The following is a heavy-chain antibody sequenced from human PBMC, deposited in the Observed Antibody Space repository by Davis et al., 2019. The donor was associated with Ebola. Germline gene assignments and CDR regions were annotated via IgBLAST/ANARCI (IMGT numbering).Heavy chain of an antibody. CDR3: ARDLIFGVVTGYGMDV. V-gene: IGHV3-66*01. D-gene: IGHD3-3*01. J-gene: IGHJ6*02. CDR1: GFTVSSNY. CDR2: IYSGGST. Sequence: GESLKISCAASGFTVSSNYMSWVRQAPGKGLEWVSVIYSGGSTYYADSVKGRFTISRDNSKNTLYLQMNSLRAEDTAVYYCARDLIFGVVTGYGMDVWGQGTTVTVSS.